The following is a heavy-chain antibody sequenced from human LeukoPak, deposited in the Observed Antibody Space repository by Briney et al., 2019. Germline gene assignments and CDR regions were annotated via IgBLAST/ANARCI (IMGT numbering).Heavy chain of an antibody. Sequence: GASVKVSCKASGYTFTGYYMHWVRQAPGQGLEWMGWINPNSGGTNYAQKFQGRVTMTRDTSISTAYMEPSRLRSDDTAVYYCARAPQLSAMVRGVRGWFDPWGQGTLVTVSS. CDR3: ARAPQLSAMVRGVRGWFDP. D-gene: IGHD3-10*01. V-gene: IGHV1-2*02. CDR1: GYTFTGYY. J-gene: IGHJ5*02. CDR2: INPNSGGT.